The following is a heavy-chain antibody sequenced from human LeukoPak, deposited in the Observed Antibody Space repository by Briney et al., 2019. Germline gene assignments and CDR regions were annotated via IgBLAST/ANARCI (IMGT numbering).Heavy chain of an antibody. CDR1: GGTFSSYA. Sequence: SVKVSCKASGGTFSSYAISWVRQAPGQGLEWMGGIIPILGTANYAQKFQGRVTITPDESTSTAYMELSSLRSEDTAVYYCARGDILTGSRFDPWGQGTLVTVSS. J-gene: IGHJ5*02. V-gene: IGHV1-69*01. D-gene: IGHD3-9*01. CDR3: ARGDILTGSRFDP. CDR2: IIPILGTA.